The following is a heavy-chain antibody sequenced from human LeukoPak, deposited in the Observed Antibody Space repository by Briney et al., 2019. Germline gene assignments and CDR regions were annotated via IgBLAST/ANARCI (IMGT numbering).Heavy chain of an antibody. CDR1: GYTFTSYY. V-gene: IGHV1-2*06. J-gene: IGHJ4*02. D-gene: IGHD3-22*01. CDR3: ARDPTDYYDSTPDY. Sequence: GASVKVSCKASGYTFTSYYMHWVRQAPGQGLEWMGRINPNSGGTNYAQKFQGRVTMTRDTSISTAYMELSRLRSDDTAVYYCARDPTDYYDSTPDYWGQGTLVTVSS. CDR2: INPNSGGT.